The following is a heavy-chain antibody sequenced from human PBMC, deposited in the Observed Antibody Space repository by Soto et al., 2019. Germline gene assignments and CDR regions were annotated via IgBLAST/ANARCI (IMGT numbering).Heavy chain of an antibody. J-gene: IGHJ4*02. Sequence: PSETLSLTCAVSGGSISSGGYSWSWIRQPPGKGLERIGYIYHSGSTYYNPSLKSRVTISVDRSKNQFSLKLNSVTAADTAVYYCARGGLVDILTGYTEYYFDYWGQGTLVTVSS. D-gene: IGHD3-9*01. CDR2: IYHSGST. CDR1: GGSISSGGYS. V-gene: IGHV4-30-2*01. CDR3: ARGGLVDILTGYTEYYFDY.